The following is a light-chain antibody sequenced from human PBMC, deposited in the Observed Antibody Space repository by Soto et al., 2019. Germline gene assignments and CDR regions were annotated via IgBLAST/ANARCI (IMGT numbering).Light chain of an antibody. CDR2: GAS. J-gene: IGKJ1*01. V-gene: IGKV3-20*01. CDR1: QSVSSNY. Sequence: EIVLTQSPGTLSLSPGERATLSCTASQSVSSNYLAWYQQKPGQAPRLLIYGASSRATGIPDRFSGSGSGTDFTRTISRREPEEFAVYYCQQYGGSPRTFGQGTKVEIK. CDR3: QQYGGSPRT.